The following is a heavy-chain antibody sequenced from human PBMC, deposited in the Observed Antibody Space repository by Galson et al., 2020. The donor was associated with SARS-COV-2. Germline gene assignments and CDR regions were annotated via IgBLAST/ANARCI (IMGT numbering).Heavy chain of an antibody. CDR3: ARDRGITGTTSGDY. Sequence: GGSLRLSCAASGFTFSSYSMNWVRQAPGKGLEWVSSIISSSSYIYYADSVKGRFTISRDNAKNSLYLQMNSLRAEDTAVYYCARDRGITGTTSGDYWGQGTLVTVSS. V-gene: IGHV3-21*01. J-gene: IGHJ4*02. CDR1: GFTFSSYS. CDR2: IISSSSYI. D-gene: IGHD1-7*01.